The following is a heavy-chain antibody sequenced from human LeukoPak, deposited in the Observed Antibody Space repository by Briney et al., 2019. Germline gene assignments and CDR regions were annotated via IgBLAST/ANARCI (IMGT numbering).Heavy chain of an antibody. Sequence: SETLSLTCTVSGGSITRFYWSWSRQPPGKGLEGSGYIHYSGSTNYNPSLKRRVTISVDTSKNQFSLKLSSVTAADTAVYYCARGPGIAVAGTDWGQGTMVTV. CDR2: IHYSGST. CDR3: ARGPGIAVAGTD. V-gene: IGHV4-59*01. J-gene: IGHJ4*02. D-gene: IGHD6-19*01. CDR1: GGSITRFY.